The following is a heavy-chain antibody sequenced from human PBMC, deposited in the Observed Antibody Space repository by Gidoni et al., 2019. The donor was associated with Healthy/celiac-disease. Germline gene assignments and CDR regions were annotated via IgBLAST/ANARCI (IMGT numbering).Heavy chain of an antibody. D-gene: IGHD3-3*01. CDR1: GYTFTGYY. V-gene: IGHV1-2*02. Sequence: QVQLVQSGAEVKKPGASVKVSCKASGYTFTGYYMHWVRQAPGQGLEWMGWINPNSGGTNYAQKFQGRVTMTRDTSISTAYMELSRLRSDDTAVYYCARDTRFLEWLPLGDDNYWGQGTLVTVSS. CDR3: ARDTRFLEWLPLGDDNY. CDR2: INPNSGGT. J-gene: IGHJ4*02.